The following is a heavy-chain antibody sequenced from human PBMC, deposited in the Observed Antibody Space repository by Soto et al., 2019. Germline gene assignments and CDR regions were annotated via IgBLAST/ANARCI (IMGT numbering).Heavy chain of an antibody. CDR1: GYTLTELS. J-gene: IGHJ4*02. CDR3: ATGRDTTGRVLFDY. D-gene: IGHD1-1*01. V-gene: IGHV1-24*01. CDR2: FDPEDGET. Sequence: ASVKVSCKVSGYTLTELSMHWVRQAPGKGLEWMGGFDPEDGETIYAQKFQGRVTMTEDTSTDTAYMELSSLRSEDTAVYYCATGRDTTGRVLFDYWGQGTLVTVSS.